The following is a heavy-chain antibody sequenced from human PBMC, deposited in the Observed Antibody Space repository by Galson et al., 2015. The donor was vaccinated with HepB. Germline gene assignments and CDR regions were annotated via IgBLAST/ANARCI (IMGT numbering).Heavy chain of an antibody. Sequence: QSGAEVKKPGESLKISCKGSGYSFTSYWIGWVRQMPGKGLEWMGIIYPGDSDTRYSPSFQGQVTISADKSISTAYLQWSSLKASDTAMYYCARHNERRQYYGSGSYKPNYYGMDVWGQGTTVTVSS. D-gene: IGHD3-10*01. V-gene: IGHV5-51*01. J-gene: IGHJ6*02. CDR2: IYPGDSDT. CDR3: ARHNERRQYYGSGSYKPNYYGMDV. CDR1: GYSFTSYW.